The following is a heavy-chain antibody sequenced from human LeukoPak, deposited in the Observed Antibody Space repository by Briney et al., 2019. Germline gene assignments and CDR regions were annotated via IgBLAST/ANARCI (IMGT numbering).Heavy chain of an antibody. J-gene: IGHJ4*02. CDR3: ARDRYSGSYYEGFDY. D-gene: IGHD1-26*01. Sequence: GGSLRLSCAASGFTFSNYAMHWVRQAPGKGLEWVAVIWYDGSNKYYADSVKGRFTISRDNSKNTLYLQMNSLRAEDTAVYYCARDRYSGSYYEGFDYWGQGTLVTVSS. CDR2: IWYDGSNK. CDR1: GFTFSNYA. V-gene: IGHV3-30*19.